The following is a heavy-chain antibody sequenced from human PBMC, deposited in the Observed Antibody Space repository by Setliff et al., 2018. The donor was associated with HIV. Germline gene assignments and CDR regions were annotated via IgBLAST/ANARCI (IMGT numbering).Heavy chain of an antibody. CDR1: GFTVSSNY. V-gene: IGHV3-21*06. CDR2: INGNTLYI. Sequence: GSLRLSCAVSGFTVSSNYMNWVRQTPGRGLEWVSSINGNTLYISYAASVRRRFTISRGNAKGSLYLQLTSLRPEDTGVYFCARVGSSTSLDYWGQGILVTVSS. CDR3: ARVGSSTSLDY. D-gene: IGHD6-13*01. J-gene: IGHJ4*02.